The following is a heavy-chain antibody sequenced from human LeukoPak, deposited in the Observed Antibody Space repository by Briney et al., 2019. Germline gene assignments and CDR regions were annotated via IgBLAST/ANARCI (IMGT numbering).Heavy chain of an antibody. D-gene: IGHD2-15*01. J-gene: IGHJ3*01. CDR2: IYYSGST. CDR3: ARTNWVAVTRDAFVV. Sequence: SETLSLTCTVSGGSISSSSYYWGWIRQPPGKGLEWIGSIYYSGSTYYNPSLKSRVTISVDTSKNQFSLKLSSVTAADTAMYYCARTNWVAVTRDAFVVWGQGTMVTVSS. V-gene: IGHV4-39*07. CDR1: GGSISSSSYY.